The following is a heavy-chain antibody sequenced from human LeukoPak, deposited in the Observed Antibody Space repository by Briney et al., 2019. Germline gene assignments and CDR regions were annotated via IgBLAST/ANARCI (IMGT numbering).Heavy chain of an antibody. CDR2: IKQDGSEK. D-gene: IGHD3-22*01. CDR1: GFTFSSYW. Sequence: PGGSLRLSCAASGFTFSSYWMSWVRQAPGKGLEWVANIKQDGSEKYYVDSVKGRFTISRDNAKNSLYLQMNSLRAEDTAVYYCARHPPAVGYYDSSGYYSWLDPWGQGTLVTVSS. J-gene: IGHJ5*02. CDR3: ARHPPAVGYYDSSGYYSWLDP. V-gene: IGHV3-7*01.